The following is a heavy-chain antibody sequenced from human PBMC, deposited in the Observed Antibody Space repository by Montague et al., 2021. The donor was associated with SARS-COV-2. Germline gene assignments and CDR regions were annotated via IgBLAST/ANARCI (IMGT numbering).Heavy chain of an antibody. CDR2: IYYSGST. J-gene: IGHJ3*02. CDR1: GGSINSGGYY. Sequence: TLSLTCTVSGGSINSGGYYWSWIRQHPGKGLEWIGYIYYSGSTYYNPSLKSPLTISVDTSKNQFSLKLSSVTAADTAVYYCARVHFVSSGWYPDAFDIWGQGTMVTVSS. V-gene: IGHV4-31*01. CDR3: ARVHFVSSGWYPDAFDI. D-gene: IGHD6-19*01.